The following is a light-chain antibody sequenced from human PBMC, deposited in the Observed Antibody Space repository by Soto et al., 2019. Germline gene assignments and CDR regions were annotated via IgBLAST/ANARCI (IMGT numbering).Light chain of an antibody. CDR3: TSWTTSTTMK. CDR1: SSDVGAYNY. J-gene: IGLJ2*01. V-gene: IGLV2-14*01. Sequence: QAALTQPASVSGSPGQSITISCTGTSSDVGAYNYVSWYQQHPGKAPKLMIYDVNIRPSGVSNRFSGSKSGNTASLTISGLQAEDEAHYYCTSWTTSTTMKFGGGTKLTVL. CDR2: DVN.